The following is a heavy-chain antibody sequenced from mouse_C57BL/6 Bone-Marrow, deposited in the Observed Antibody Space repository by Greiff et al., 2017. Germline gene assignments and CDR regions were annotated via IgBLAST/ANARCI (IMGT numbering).Heavy chain of an antibody. Sequence: EVQGVESGGDLVKPGGSLKLSCAASGFTFSSYGMSWVRQTPDKRLEWVATISSGGSYTYYPDSVKGRFTISRDNAKNTLYLQMSSLKSEDTAMYYCARYYYDYFGYWGQGTTLTVSS. J-gene: IGHJ2*01. V-gene: IGHV5-6*01. CDR1: GFTFSSYG. D-gene: IGHD1-1*01. CDR3: ARYYYDYFGY. CDR2: ISSGGSYT.